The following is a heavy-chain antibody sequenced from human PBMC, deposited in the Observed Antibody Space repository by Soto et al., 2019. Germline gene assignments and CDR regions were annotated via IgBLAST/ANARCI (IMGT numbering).Heavy chain of an antibody. CDR2: ISYDGSNK. D-gene: IGHD3-22*01. CDR3: AKDGDIDYYDSSGYFALDY. Sequence: GGSLRLSCAASGFTFSSYGMHWVRQAPGKGLEWVAVISYDGSNKYYADSVKGRFTISRDNSKNTLYLQMNSLRAEDTAVYYYAKDGDIDYYDSSGYFALDYWGQGTLVTSPQ. J-gene: IGHJ4*02. CDR1: GFTFSSYG. V-gene: IGHV3-30*18.